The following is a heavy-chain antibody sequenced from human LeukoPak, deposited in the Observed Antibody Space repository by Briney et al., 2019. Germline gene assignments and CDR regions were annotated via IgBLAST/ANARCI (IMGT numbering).Heavy chain of an antibody. CDR1: GFTFSSYA. CDR3: ARGPSGWYFDAFDI. Sequence: GGSLRLSCAASGFTFSSYAMHWVRQAPGKGLEWVAGISYDGSNKYYADSVKGRFTISRDNSKNTLYLQMNSLRAEDTAVYYCARGPSGWYFDAFDIWGQGTMVTVSS. V-gene: IGHV3-30-3*01. CDR2: ISYDGSNK. D-gene: IGHD6-19*01. J-gene: IGHJ3*02.